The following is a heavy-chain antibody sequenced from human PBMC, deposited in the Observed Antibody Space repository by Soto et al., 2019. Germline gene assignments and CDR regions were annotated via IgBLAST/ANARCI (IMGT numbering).Heavy chain of an antibody. CDR1: GGSISSRNW. Sequence: QVQLQESGPGLVKPSGTLSLTCAVSGGSISSRNWWSWVRQHPGKGLEWIGYIDYSGSTYYNPSRKSRVTISVDTSKNQFSLKLSSVTAADTAVYYCARDRPSSDCSGGSCYSVSHLFDYWGQGTLVTVSS. CDR2: IDYSGST. J-gene: IGHJ4*02. D-gene: IGHD2-15*01. CDR3: ARDRPSSDCSGGSCYSVSHLFDY. V-gene: IGHV4-4*02.